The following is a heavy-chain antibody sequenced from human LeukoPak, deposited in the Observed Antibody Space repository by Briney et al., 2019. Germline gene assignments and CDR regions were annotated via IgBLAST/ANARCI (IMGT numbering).Heavy chain of an antibody. D-gene: IGHD2-2*01. Sequence: GGSLRLSCAASGFTFSSYAMSWVRQAPGKGLEWVSSISSSSSYIYYADSVKGRFTISRDNAKNSLYLQMGSLRAEDTAVYYCATAGYCNTTNCFRGRWFDPWGQGTLVTVSS. CDR3: ATAGYCNTTNCFRGRWFDP. CDR2: ISSSSSYI. V-gene: IGHV3-21*01. CDR1: GFTFSSYA. J-gene: IGHJ5*02.